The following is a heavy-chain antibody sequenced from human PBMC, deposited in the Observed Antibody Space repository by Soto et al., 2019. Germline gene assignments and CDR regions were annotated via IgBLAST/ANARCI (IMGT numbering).Heavy chain of an antibody. J-gene: IGHJ6*02. D-gene: IGHD1-26*01. CDR2: IIPIFGTA. CDR3: ARGDRGGYWGGGDYYYYYGMDV. CDR1: GGTFSSYA. V-gene: IGHV1-69*13. Sequence: SVKVSCKASGGTFSSYAISWVRQAPGQGLEWMGGIIPIFGTANYAQKFQGRVTITADESTSTAYMELSSLRSEDTAVYYCARGDRGGYWGGGDYYYYYGMDVWGQGTTVTVSS.